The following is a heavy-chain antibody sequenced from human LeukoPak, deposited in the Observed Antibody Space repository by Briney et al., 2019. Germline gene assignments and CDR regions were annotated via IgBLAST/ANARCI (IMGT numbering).Heavy chain of an antibody. V-gene: IGHV4-59*01. CDR1: DGSISDYY. CDR3: ARDRTAFYYASGLAY. D-gene: IGHD3-10*01. J-gene: IGHJ4*02. Sequence: SETLSLTCTVSDGSISDYYWSWLRQSPGKGLEWIGYIYDSGGTNYNPALRSRVTISLDTSKNQVSLKLSSLTAADTAIYYCARDRTAFYYASGLAYWGQGILVTVSS. CDR2: IYDSGGT.